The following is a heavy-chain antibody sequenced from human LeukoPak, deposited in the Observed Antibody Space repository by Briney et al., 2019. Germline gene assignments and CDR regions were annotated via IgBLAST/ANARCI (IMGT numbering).Heavy chain of an antibody. CDR2: INHSGST. V-gene: IGHV4-34*01. Sequence: SETLSLTCAVYGGSFSGYYWSWIRQPPGKGLEWIGEINHSGSTNYNPSLKSRVTISVDTSKNQFSLKLSSVTAADTAVYYCASSQTGYSSSWFARYYFDYWGQGTLVTVSS. D-gene: IGHD6-13*01. J-gene: IGHJ4*02. CDR1: GGSFSGYY. CDR3: ASSQTGYSSSWFARYYFDY.